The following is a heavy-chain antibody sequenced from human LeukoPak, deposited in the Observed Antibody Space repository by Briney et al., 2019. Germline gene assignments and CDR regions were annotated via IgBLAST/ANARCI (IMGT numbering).Heavy chain of an antibody. D-gene: IGHD2-2*01. V-gene: IGHV4-59*08. CDR3: ARGRLGRQHASFFDS. J-gene: IGHJ4*01. CDR2: IYYSGST. Sequence: SETLSLTCSVSDGSMGTYYWGWIRQPPGKRLEWIGYIYYSGSTTYNPSLKSRVTVSVDTSKNQFSLKLTSMTAADTAVYYCARGRLGRQHASFFDSWGHGTLVTVSS. CDR1: DGSMGTYY.